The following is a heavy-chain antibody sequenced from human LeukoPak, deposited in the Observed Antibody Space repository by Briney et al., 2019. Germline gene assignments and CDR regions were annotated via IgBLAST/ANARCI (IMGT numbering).Heavy chain of an antibody. CDR3: ARRAFYDSSGYSF. CDR1: GYSFTSYW. Sequence: GESLQISCQGSGYSFTSYWIGWVRQMPGKGLEWMGIIYPDDSDTRYSPSFQGQVTISADKSISTAYLQWSSLKASDTAMYYCARRAFYDSSGYSFWGQGTLVTVSS. D-gene: IGHD3-22*01. CDR2: IYPDDSDT. V-gene: IGHV5-51*01. J-gene: IGHJ4*02.